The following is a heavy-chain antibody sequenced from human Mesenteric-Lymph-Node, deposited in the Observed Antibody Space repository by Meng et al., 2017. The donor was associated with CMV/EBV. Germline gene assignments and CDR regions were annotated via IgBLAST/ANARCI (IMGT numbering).Heavy chain of an antibody. CDR2: INYGGSA. V-gene: IGHV4-39*07. Sequence: GSLRLSCTVSGGSFSSVDYDWAWLRQPPGKGLEWIGSINYGGSASYNPALRSRVSISVDTSKNQFSLDLTSETAADTAVYYCARGLPGYYNGPTRFFDYWGQGTLVTVSS. CDR3: ARGLPGYYNGPTRFFDY. J-gene: IGHJ4*02. CDR1: GGSFSSVDYD. D-gene: IGHD3-9*01.